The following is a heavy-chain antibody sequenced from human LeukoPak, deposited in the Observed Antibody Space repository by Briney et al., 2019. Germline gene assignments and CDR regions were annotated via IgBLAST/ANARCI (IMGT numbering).Heavy chain of an antibody. D-gene: IGHD3-10*01. V-gene: IGHV3-15*01. Sequence: GGSLRLSCAASGFTFSNAWMSWVRQAPGKGLEWVGRIKSKTGGGTTDYAAPVKGRFTISRDDSNNTLYLQMNSLKTEDTALYYCTRDRSYGYWGQGTLVTVSS. CDR3: TRDRSYGY. J-gene: IGHJ4*02. CDR2: IKSKTGGGTT. CDR1: GFTFSNAW.